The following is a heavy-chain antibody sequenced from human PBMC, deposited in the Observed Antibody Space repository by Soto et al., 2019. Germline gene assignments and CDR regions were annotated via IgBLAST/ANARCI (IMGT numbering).Heavy chain of an antibody. V-gene: IGHV3-53*02. CDR1: GAIVSSDY. CDR2: IYYDDST. CDR3: ARERSGDPGVVHI. D-gene: IGHD3-3*01. J-gene: IGHJ3*02. Sequence: EVQLVETGGGLIQPGGSLRVSCAASGAIVSSDYMSWVRQAPGKGLEWVSVIYYDDSTYYADSVKGRFTISRDNSKNTLYLQMNNLRAEDTAVYYCARERSGDPGVVHIWGQGTMVTVSS.